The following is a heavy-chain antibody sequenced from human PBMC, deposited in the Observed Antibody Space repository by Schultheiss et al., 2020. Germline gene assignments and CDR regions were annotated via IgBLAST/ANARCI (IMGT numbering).Heavy chain of an antibody. J-gene: IGHJ4*02. D-gene: IGHD4-11*01. CDR3: ARTDYTHLYYFDY. CDR2: IDWDDDK. V-gene: IGHV2-70*18. CDR1: GGSISSYYW. Sequence: TLSLTCTVSGGSISSYYWSWIRQPPGKALEWLALIDWDDDKYYSTSLKSRLTISKDTSKSQVVLTMTNMDPVDTATYYCARTDYTHLYYFDYWGQGTLVTVSS.